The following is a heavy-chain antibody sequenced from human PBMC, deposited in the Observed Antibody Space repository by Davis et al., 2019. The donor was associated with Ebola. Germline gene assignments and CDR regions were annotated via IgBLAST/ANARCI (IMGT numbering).Heavy chain of an antibody. Sequence: ASVKVSCKASGYTFTNYGITWVRQAPGQRLEWMAWINTGSGNAKYSQKFQDRVTVTSDTSASTAYMELSSLRSADTAVYYCARDMLVNYVMDVWGQGTTVTVSS. CDR3: ARDMLVNYVMDV. J-gene: IGHJ6*02. CDR2: INTGSGNA. CDR1: GYTFTNYG. D-gene: IGHD6-6*01. V-gene: IGHV1-3*04.